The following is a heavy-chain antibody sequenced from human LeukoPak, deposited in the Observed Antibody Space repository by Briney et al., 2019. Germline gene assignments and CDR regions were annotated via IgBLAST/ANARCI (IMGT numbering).Heavy chain of an antibody. Sequence: SQTLSLTCTVSGGSISSGDYYWSWIRQPPGKGLEWIGYIYYSGSTYYNPSPKSRVTISVDTSKNQFSLKLSSVTAADTAVYYCARDASDHDAFDIWGQGTMVTVSS. CDR3: ARDASDHDAFDI. J-gene: IGHJ3*02. CDR2: IYYSGST. D-gene: IGHD2-21*01. V-gene: IGHV4-30-4*08. CDR1: GGSISSGDYY.